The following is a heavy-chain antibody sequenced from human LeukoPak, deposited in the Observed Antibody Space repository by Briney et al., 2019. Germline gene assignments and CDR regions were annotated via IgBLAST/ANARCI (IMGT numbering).Heavy chain of an antibody. CDR1: GYTFTGYY. CDR2: INPNCDGT. V-gene: IGHV1-2*02. J-gene: IGHJ6*03. CDR3: ASASRREGYNNNQNFYYSFYYMDL. Sequence: ASVKVSCKASGYTFTGYYMLWVRQASGQGLVWMGWINPNCDGTNYAQKFQSRGTMTRDTSISTAYMELSRLRSDDTAVYYCASASRREGYNNNQNFYYSFYYMDLWGKGTTVTVSS. D-gene: IGHD5-24*01.